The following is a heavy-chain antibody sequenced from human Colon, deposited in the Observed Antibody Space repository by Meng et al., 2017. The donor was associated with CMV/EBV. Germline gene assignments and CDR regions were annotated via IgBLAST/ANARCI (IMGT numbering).Heavy chain of an antibody. V-gene: IGHV3-23*03. CDR3: VRDTISGVVAFEY. CDR2: IYSGGSST. CDR1: RFTFSNYN. J-gene: IGHJ4*02. D-gene: IGHD3-3*01. Sequence: GGSLRLSCAASRFTFSNYNMSWVRQAPGKGLEWVSIIYSGGSSTYYADSVKGRFTISRDNAKNLLYLQMNSLRAEDTGIYYCVRDTISGVVAFEYWGQGALVTVSS.